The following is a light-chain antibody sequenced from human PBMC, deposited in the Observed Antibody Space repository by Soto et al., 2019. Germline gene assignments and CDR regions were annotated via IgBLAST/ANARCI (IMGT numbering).Light chain of an antibody. CDR2: EVS. CDR3: SSYGGSNNLI. V-gene: IGLV2-8*01. CDR1: SSDVGGYNY. Sequence: QSALTQPPSASGSSGQSVTISCSGTSSDVGGYNYVSWYQQHPGKAPKLMIYEVSKRPSGVPDRFSGSKSGNTASLTVSGLQAEDEADYYCSSYGGSNNLIFGGGTKVTVL. J-gene: IGLJ2*01.